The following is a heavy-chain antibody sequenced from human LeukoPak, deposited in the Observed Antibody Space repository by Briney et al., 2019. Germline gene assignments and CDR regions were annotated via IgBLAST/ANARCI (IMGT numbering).Heavy chain of an antibody. D-gene: IGHD6-13*01. J-gene: IGHJ5*02. CDR1: GFTFSSYW. CDR3: AKGPIAAAGSYNWFDP. V-gene: IGHV3-7*03. CDR2: IKQDGSEK. Sequence: GGSLRLSCAASGFTFSSYWMTWVRQAPGKGLEWVANIKQDGSEKYYVDSVKGRFTISRDNSKNTLYLQMNSLRAEDTAVYYCAKGPIAAAGSYNWFDPWGQGTLVTVSS.